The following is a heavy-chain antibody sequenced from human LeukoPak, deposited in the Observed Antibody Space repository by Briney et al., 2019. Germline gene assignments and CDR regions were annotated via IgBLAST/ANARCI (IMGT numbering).Heavy chain of an antibody. D-gene: IGHD6-6*01. CDR2: ISYDGSNK. CDR1: GFTFSSYS. J-gene: IGHJ4*02. CDR3: AILGAARLRVFDY. Sequence: GGSLRLSCAASGFTFSSYSMNWVRQAPGKGLEWVAVISYDGSNKYYADSVKGRFTISRDNSKNTLYLQMNSLRAEDTAVYYCAILGAARLRVFDYWGQGTLVTVSS. V-gene: IGHV3-30*03.